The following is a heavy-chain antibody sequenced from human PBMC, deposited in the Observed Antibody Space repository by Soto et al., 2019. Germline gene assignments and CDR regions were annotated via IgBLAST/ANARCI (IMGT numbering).Heavy chain of an antibody. CDR1: GFTVRRNY. CDR2: IYSGGST. CDR3: ARDGPGSSGWYYFDY. Sequence: EVQLVETGGGLIQPGGSLRLSCAASGFTVRRNYMSWVRQAPGKGLEWVSLIYSGGSTHYADSVKGRFTISKDNSKNTLYLQMNSLRADDTAVYYCARDGPGSSGWYYFDYWGQGTLVTVSS. V-gene: IGHV3-53*02. J-gene: IGHJ4*02. D-gene: IGHD6-19*01.